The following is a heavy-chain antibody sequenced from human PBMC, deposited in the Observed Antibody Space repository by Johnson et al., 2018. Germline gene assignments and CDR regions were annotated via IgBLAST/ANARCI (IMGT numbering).Heavy chain of an antibody. J-gene: IGHJ6*03. Sequence: VQLVESGGGLTQPGGSLRLSCAASGFTVKTYFMSWVRQAPGKGLEWVSVIYRGDRIYYADSVKGRVTISGDDSNNTVYLQMYSARAEDTAVYYCAREQSPESTYRTATNYYYYYMDVWGKGTTVTVSS. V-gene: IGHV3-53*01. CDR3: AREQSPESTYRTATNYYYYYMDV. CDR1: GFTVKTYF. D-gene: IGHD5-12*01. CDR2: IYRGDRI.